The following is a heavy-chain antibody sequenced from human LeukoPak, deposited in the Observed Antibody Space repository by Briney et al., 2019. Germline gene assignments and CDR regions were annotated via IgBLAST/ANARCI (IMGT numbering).Heavy chain of an antibody. CDR2: INHSGST. CDR3: ARVLEYCSSTSCYIWYAFDI. CDR1: GGSFSGYY. J-gene: IGHJ3*02. V-gene: IGHV4-34*01. D-gene: IGHD2-2*02. Sequence: SETLSLTCAVYGGSFSGYYWSWIRQPPGKGLEWIGEINHSGSTNYNPSLKSRVTISVDTSKNQFSLKLSSVTAADTAVYYCARVLEYCSSTSCYIWYAFDIWGQGTMVTVSS.